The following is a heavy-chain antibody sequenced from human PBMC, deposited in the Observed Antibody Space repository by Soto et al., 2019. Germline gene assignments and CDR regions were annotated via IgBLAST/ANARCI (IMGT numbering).Heavy chain of an antibody. CDR2: INHSGST. V-gene: IGHV4-34*01. CDR3: ARGRSLREFYYFDY. J-gene: IGHJ4*02. Sequence: SETLSLTCAVYGGSFSGYYWSWIRQPPGKGLEWIGEINHSGSTNYNPSLKSRVTISVDTSKNQFSLKLSSVTAADTAVYYCARGRSLREFYYFDYWGQGTLVTVSS. D-gene: IGHD4-17*01. CDR1: GGSFSGYY.